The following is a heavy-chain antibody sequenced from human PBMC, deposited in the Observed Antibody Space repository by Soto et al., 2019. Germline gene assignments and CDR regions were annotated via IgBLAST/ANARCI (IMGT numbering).Heavy chain of an antibody. CDR2: INHRGRT. CDR1: GGSFSGYY. Sequence: PSETLSLTCAVYGGSFSGYYWSCIRQPPGKGLEWIGEINHRGRTNYNPSLKSRVTISVDTSKNQFSLKLSSVTAADTAVYYCARGRRGYSDYSGGPDPWGQGTLVNVSS. J-gene: IGHJ5*02. CDR3: ARGRRGYSDYSGGPDP. D-gene: IGHD5-12*01. V-gene: IGHV4-34*01.